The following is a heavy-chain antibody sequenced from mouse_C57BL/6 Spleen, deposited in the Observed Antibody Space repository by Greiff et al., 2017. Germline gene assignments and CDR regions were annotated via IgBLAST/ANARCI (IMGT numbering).Heavy chain of an antibody. CDR2: ISYDGSN. J-gene: IGHJ4*01. Sequence: EVKLQESGPGLVKPSQSLSLTCSVTGYSITSGYYWNWIRQFPGTKLEWMGYISYDGSNNYNPSLKNRISITRDTSKNQFFLKLNSVTTEDTATYYCARDHDYYAMDYWGQGTSVTVSS. CDR3: ARDHDYYAMDY. CDR1: GYSITSGYY. V-gene: IGHV3-6*01.